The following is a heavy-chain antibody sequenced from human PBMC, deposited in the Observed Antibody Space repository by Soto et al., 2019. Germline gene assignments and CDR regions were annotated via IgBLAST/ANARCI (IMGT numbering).Heavy chain of an antibody. J-gene: IGHJ4*02. Sequence: QVQLQESGPGLVKPSETLSLTCTVSGGSISSYYWSWIRQPAGKGLEWIGRIYTSGSTNYNPSLKSRVTMAVATSQYQFSPKLSAVTAANTAVYYCAREPPGSSGWYYFDYCGQGTLVTVSS. CDR2: IYTSGST. D-gene: IGHD6-19*01. CDR3: AREPPGSSGWYYFDY. V-gene: IGHV4-4*07. CDR1: GGSISSYY.